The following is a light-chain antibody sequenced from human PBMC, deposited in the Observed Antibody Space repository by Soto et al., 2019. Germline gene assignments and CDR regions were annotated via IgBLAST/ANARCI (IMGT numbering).Light chain of an antibody. J-gene: IGLJ1*01. CDR3: GAWDTSLSSFV. CDR1: SSNIGNHY. Sequence: QCVQTQPPSGSAAPGQEVTISCSGSSSNIGNHYVSWYQQLPGTSPKLLIYDNNERPSGIPDRFSGSKSGTSATLDITGLQTGDEANYYCGAWDTSLSSFVFGTGTKVTVL. CDR2: DNN. V-gene: IGLV1-51*01.